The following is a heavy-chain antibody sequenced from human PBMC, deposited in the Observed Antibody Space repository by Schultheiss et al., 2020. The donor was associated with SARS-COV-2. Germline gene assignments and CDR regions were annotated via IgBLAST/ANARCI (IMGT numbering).Heavy chain of an antibody. Sequence: SQTLSLTCTVPGGSISSYYWSWIRQPPGKGLEWIGYIYYSGSTNYNPSLKSRVTISVDTSKNQFSLKLSSVTAADTAVYYCARTGNWNYDRSLVGYFDYWGQGTLVTVSS. CDR1: GGSISSYY. J-gene: IGHJ4*02. D-gene: IGHD1-7*01. CDR3: ARTGNWNYDRSLVGYFDY. V-gene: IGHV4-59*01. CDR2: IYYSGST.